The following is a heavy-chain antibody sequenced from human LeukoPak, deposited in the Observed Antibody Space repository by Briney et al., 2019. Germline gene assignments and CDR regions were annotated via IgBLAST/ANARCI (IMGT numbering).Heavy chain of an antibody. D-gene: IGHD3-22*01. V-gene: IGHV3-21*04. J-gene: IGHJ4*02. CDR3: AKPWYYDSSGYDY. Sequence: GGSLRLSCAASGFTFSSYSMNWVRQAPGKGLEWVSSISSSSSYIYYADSVKGRFTISRDNAKNSLYLQMNSLRAEDTAVYYCAKPWYYDSSGYDYWGQGTLVTVSS. CDR2: ISSSSSYI. CDR1: GFTFSSYS.